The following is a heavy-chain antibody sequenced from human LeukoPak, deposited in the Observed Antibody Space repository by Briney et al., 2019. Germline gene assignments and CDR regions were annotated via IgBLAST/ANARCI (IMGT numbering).Heavy chain of an antibody. J-gene: IGHJ6*04. CDR1: GGSISSGDYY. CDR3: ARVGYSGYDSHYYYGMDV. CDR2: IYYSGST. V-gene: IGHV4-30-4*01. D-gene: IGHD5-12*01. Sequence: SETLSLTCTVPGGSISSGDYYWSWIRQPPGKGLEWIGYIYYSGSTYYNPSLKSRVTISVDTSKNQFSLKLSSVTAADTAVYYCARVGYSGYDSHYYYGMDVWGKGTTVTVSS.